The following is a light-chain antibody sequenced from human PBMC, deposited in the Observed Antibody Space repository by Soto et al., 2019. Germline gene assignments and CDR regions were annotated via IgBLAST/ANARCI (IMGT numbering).Light chain of an antibody. Sequence: QSALTQPRSVSGSPGQSVTISCTGTSSDVGGYNFVSWYQHHPGKAPKLVIYEVRNRLSGVSNRFSGSKSGNTASLTISGLQSEDEADYYCTSYTPTGALVFGSGTKLTVL. CDR1: SSDVGGYNF. V-gene: IGLV2-14*01. CDR3: TSYTPTGALV. CDR2: EVR. J-gene: IGLJ6*01.